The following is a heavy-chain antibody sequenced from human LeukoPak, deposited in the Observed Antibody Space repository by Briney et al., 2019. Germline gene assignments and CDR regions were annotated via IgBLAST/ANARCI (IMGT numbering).Heavy chain of an antibody. D-gene: IGHD6-6*01. CDR1: GGSISSGGYY. V-gene: IGHV4-30-2*01. Sequence: PSQTLSLTCTVSGGSISSGGYYWSWIRQPPGKGLEWIGYIYHSGSTYYNPSLKSRVTISVDRSKNQFSLKLSSVTAADTAVYYCASMYSSSFFMNKWGQGTLVTVSS. CDR3: ASMYSSSFFMNK. J-gene: IGHJ4*02. CDR2: IYHSGST.